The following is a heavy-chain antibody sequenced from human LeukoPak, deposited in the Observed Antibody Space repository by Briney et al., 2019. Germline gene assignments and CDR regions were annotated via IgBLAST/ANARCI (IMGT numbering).Heavy chain of an antibody. CDR1: GFTFSSYA. CDR3: ATIEWELLTIDY. V-gene: IGHV3-23*01. J-gene: IGHJ4*02. Sequence: PGGSLRLSCAASGFTFSSYAMSWVRQAPGKGLEWVSAISGSGGSTYYADSVKGRFTISRDNSKNTLYLQMNSLRAEDTAVYCCATIEWELLTIDYWGQGTLVTVSS. CDR2: ISGSGGST. D-gene: IGHD1-26*01.